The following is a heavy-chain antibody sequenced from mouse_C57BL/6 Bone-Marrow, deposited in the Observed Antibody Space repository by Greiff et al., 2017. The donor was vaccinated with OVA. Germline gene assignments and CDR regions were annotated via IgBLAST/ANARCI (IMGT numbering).Heavy chain of an antibody. CDR1: GFTFSSYA. Sequence: EVQGVESGEGLVKPGGSLKLSCAASGFTFSSYAMSWVRQTPEKRLEWVATISDGGSYTYYPDNVKGRFTISRDNAKNNLYLQMSHLKSEDTAMYYCARGRPYYAMDYWGQGTSVTVSS. V-gene: IGHV5-4*01. CDR2: ISDGGSYT. J-gene: IGHJ4*01. CDR3: ARGRPYYAMDY.